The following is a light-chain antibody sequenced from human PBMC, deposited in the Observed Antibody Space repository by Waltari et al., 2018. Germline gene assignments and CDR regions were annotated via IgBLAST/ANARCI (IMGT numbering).Light chain of an antibody. CDR3: SSYTSSNTVL. CDR2: DVS. V-gene: IGLV2-14*03. J-gene: IGLJ2*01. Sequence: QSALTQPAPVSGSPGQSIPLPCSGSSNAAGVTNYVSWYLQDPGQAPKLIIYDVSQRPSEISNRFSGSKSGNTASLTISGLQAEDEADYYCSSYTSSNTVLFGGGTKVTVL. CDR1: SNAAGVTNY.